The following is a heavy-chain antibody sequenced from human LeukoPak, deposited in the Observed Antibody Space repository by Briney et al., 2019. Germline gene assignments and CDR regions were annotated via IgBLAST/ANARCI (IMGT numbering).Heavy chain of an antibody. J-gene: IGHJ5*02. CDR1: GYTLTELS. CDR3: VWGFLNWFDP. D-gene: IGHD2-21*01. CDR2: FDPEDGET. Sequence: ASVKVSCKVSGYTLTELSMHWVRQAPGKGLEWMGGFDPEDGETIYAQKFQGRVTMTEDTSTDAAYMELSSLRAEDTAVYYCVWGFLNWFDPWGQGTLVTVSS. V-gene: IGHV1-24*01.